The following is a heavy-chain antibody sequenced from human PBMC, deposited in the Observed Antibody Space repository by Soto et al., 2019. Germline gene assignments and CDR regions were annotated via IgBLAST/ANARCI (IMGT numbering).Heavy chain of an antibody. J-gene: IGHJ6*02. Sequence: NPSETLSLTCAVVGDSLRGQSWNWIRQSPGKGLEWIGELDQSGGTNYNPSLKSRAIISDDTSKNQFSLTLTSVTAADTAVYYCAREDSNGWSGESLDVWGQGTTVTAP. CDR2: LDQSGGT. CDR3: AREDSNGWSGESLDV. D-gene: IGHD6-19*01. CDR1: GDSLRGQS. V-gene: IGHV4-34*01.